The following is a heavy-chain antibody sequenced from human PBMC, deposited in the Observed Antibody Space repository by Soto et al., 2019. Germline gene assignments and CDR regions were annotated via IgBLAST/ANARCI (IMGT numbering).Heavy chain of an antibody. CDR1: GGSVSSGSYY. J-gene: IGHJ4*02. CDR2: TYYSGST. CDR3: ARSDPHYYGSGSYYNGPFDY. Sequence: SETLSLTCTVSGGSVSSGSYYWIWIRQPPGKGLEWIGYTYYSGSTNYNPSLKSRVTISVDTSKNQFSLKLSSVTAADTAVYYCARSDPHYYGSGSYYNGPFDYWGQGTLVTVS. V-gene: IGHV4-61*01. D-gene: IGHD3-10*01.